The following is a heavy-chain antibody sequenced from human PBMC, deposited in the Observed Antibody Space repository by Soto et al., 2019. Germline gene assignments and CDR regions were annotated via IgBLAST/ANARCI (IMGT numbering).Heavy chain of an antibody. CDR3: GRDRRFANWYNLRFGY. Sequence: QVQLVESGGGVVQPGRSLRLSCAASGFTFSSYAMHWVRQATGKGLARLAVISFDGSNKYYADSVKDRFTISRDNSKNALYVQINSLRGQSTSVYYGGRDRRFANWYNLRFGYWGQGTLVTVSS. D-gene: IGHD1-1*01. CDR1: GFTFSSYA. J-gene: IGHJ4*02. V-gene: IGHV3-30-3*01. CDR2: ISFDGSNK.